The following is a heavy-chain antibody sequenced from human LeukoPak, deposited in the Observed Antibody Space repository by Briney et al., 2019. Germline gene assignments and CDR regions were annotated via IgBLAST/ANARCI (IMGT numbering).Heavy chain of an antibody. V-gene: IGHV3-21*01. J-gene: IGHJ4*02. D-gene: IGHD4-11*01. CDR2: ISSSSDNI. Sequence: GGSLRLSCAASGFTFSTYSMNWVRQAPGKGLEWVSSISSSSDNIDYADSVKGRFTISRDNAKNSLFLQINSLRAEDTAIYYCARDQDCSNFLLFDYWGQGTLVTVSS. CDR3: ARDQDCSNFLLFDY. CDR1: GFTFSTYS.